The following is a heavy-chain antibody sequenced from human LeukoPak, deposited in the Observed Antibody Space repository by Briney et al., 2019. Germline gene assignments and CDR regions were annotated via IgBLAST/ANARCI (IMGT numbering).Heavy chain of an antibody. CDR2: IYYSGST. CDR1: GGSISSGGYY. CDR3: ASTPATALFIFDY. J-gene: IGHJ4*02. V-gene: IGHV4-31*03. Sequence: PSETLSLTCTVSGGSISSGGYYWSWIRQHPGKGLEWIGYIYYSGSTYYNPSLKSRVTISVDTSKNQFSLKLSSVTAADTAVYYCASTPATALFIFDYWGQGTLVTVSS. D-gene: IGHD2-2*01.